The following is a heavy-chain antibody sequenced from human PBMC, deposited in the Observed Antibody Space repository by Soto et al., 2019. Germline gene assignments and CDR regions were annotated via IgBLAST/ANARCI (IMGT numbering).Heavy chain of an antibody. V-gene: IGHV4-30-2*01. CDR1: GDSISRGGYS. CDR2: IYDSGST. D-gene: IGHD6-19*01. CDR3: ARVEAVAGTELYYGMDV. Sequence: SEPLSLTCVVSGDSISRGGYSWTWIRQPPGKALEWIGNIYDSGSTSYNPSLKSRVTISVDRSKNQFSLKLTSVTAADTAVYYCARVEAVAGTELYYGMDVWGQGTTVTVSS. J-gene: IGHJ6*02.